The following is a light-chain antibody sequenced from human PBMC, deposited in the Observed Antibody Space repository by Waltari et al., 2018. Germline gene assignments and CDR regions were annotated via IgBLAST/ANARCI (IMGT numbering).Light chain of an antibody. Sequence: EIVMTQSPATLSVSPGERATLSCRASQSVSSNLAWYQQKPGQAPRLLIDGASTRATGIPARFSGSGSGTEFTLTISSLQSEDFAVYYCQQYNNWLPITFGQGTRLEIK. CDR2: GAS. V-gene: IGKV3-15*01. CDR1: QSVSSN. J-gene: IGKJ5*01. CDR3: QQYNNWLPIT.